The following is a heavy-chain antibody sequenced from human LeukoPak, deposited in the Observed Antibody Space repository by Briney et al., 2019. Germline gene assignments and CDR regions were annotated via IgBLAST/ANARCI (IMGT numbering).Heavy chain of an antibody. V-gene: IGHV3-23*01. J-gene: IGHJ4*02. CDR3: AKWGDYDVLTGYYVPDY. CDR1: GFTFSNYA. D-gene: IGHD3-9*01. CDR2: ITGGGRST. Sequence: GASLRLSCGASGFTFSNYAMSWVRQAPGKGLEWVSAITGGGRSTYYADSVKGRFTISRDNSKNTLYLQMNSLRTEDTAVYYCAKWGDYDVLTGYYVPDYWGQGTLVTVSS.